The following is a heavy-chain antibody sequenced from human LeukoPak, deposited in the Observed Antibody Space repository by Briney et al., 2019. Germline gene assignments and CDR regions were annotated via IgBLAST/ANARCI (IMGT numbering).Heavy chain of an antibody. CDR2: INNSGST. D-gene: IGHD6-25*01. J-gene: IGHJ5*02. CDR1: GGSISTFY. V-gene: IGHV4-4*07. Sequence: SETLSLTCTVSGGSISTFYWTWIRQPAGKALERIGRINNSGSTNYNPSLRSRVSMSVDRSKNQFSVTLSSVTAADTAVYFCAREGGDPRWLDPWGQGTLVTVSS. CDR3: AREGGDPRWLDP.